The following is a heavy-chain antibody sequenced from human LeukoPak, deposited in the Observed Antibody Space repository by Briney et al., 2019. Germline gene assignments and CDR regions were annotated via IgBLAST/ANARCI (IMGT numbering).Heavy chain of an antibody. J-gene: IGHJ4*02. CDR2: IKQDGSEK. Sequence: PGGSLRLSCVVSGFTFSSYWMSLVRQAPGKGLEWVANIKQDGSEKYFVDSVKGRFTISRDNAKNSLYLQMHSLRAEDTAVYYCVGEGGHYSTHFDFWGQGTLVTVSS. CDR3: VGEGGHYSTHFDF. V-gene: IGHV3-7*01. D-gene: IGHD3-22*01. CDR1: GFTFSSYW.